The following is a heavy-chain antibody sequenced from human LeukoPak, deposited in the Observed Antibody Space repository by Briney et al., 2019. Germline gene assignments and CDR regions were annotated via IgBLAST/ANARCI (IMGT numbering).Heavy chain of an antibody. CDR1: GGSMSSYY. Sequence: SETLSLTCLVSGGSMSSYYWSWVRQPPGKGLEWIGYIFYSETPTYNPSLKSRLSIPLDTSRNQFSLNVRFVTAADTAVYYCASGRFPEARAGYWGQGTLVTVSS. CDR3: ASGRFPEARAGY. D-gene: IGHD6-19*01. J-gene: IGHJ4*02. V-gene: IGHV4-59*01. CDR2: IFYSETP.